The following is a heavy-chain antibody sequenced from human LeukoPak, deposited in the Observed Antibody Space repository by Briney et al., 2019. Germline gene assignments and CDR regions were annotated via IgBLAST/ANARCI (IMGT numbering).Heavy chain of an antibody. CDR1: GFTFSGYS. D-gene: IGHD4-17*01. J-gene: IGHJ4*02. V-gene: IGHV3-21*01. CDR3: ARAKVTTVFLDY. CDR2: ISSSSSYI. Sequence: GGSLRLSCAASGFTFSGYSMNWVRQAPGKGLEWVSSISSSSSYIYYADSVKGRFTISRDNAKNSLYLQMNSLRAEDTAVYYCARAKVTTVFLDYWGQGTLVTVSS.